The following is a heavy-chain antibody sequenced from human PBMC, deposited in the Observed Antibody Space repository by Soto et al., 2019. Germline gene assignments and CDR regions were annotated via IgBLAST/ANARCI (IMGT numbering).Heavy chain of an antibody. V-gene: IGHV1-8*01. CDR3: ARGPSIWYKRPKDY. J-gene: IGHJ4*02. CDR1: GYTFTSYD. D-gene: IGHD6-13*01. Sequence: GASVKVSCKASGYTFTSYDINWVRQATGQGLEWMGWMNPNSGNTGHAQKFQGRVTMTRNTSISTAYMELSSLRSEDTAVYYCARGPSIWYKRPKDYWGQGTLVTVSS. CDR2: MNPNSGNT.